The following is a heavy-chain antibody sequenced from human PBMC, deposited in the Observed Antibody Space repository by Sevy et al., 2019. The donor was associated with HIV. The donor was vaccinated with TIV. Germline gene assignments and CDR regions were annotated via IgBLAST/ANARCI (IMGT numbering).Heavy chain of an antibody. CDR1: GYTFTGYY. Sequence: ASVKVSCKASGYTFTGYYMHWVRQAPGQGLEWMGWINPNSGGTNYAQKFQGRVTMPRDTSISTAYMELSRLRSDDTAVYYCARPEDSSGYYFSLGYWGQGTLVTVSS. CDR3: ARPEDSSGYYFSLGY. V-gene: IGHV1-2*02. J-gene: IGHJ4*02. CDR2: INPNSGGT. D-gene: IGHD3-22*01.